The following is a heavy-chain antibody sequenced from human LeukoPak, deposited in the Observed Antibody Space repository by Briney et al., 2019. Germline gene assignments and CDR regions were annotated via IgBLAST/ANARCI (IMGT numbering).Heavy chain of an antibody. D-gene: IGHD6-19*01. Sequence: GGSLRLSCAASGFTFSDFAMSWVRQAPGKRLEWVSVICGTGEAHYTDSVRGRFTISRDHSKNTLSLQMNSLRAEDTALYYCTTTRPYGTTWAGAFEDWGQGTPVTVSS. CDR1: GFTFSDFA. CDR2: ICGTGEA. V-gene: IGHV3-23*01. CDR3: TTTRPYGTTWAGAFED. J-gene: IGHJ4*02.